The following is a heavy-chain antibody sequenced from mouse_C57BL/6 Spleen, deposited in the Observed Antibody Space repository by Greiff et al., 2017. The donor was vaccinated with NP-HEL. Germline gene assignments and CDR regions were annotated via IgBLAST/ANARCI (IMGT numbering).Heavy chain of an antibody. J-gene: IGHJ1*03. CDR3: ARGGYYYGSSWYFDV. D-gene: IGHD1-1*01. Sequence: VQLQQSGPELVKPGASVKISCKASGYSFTGYYMNWVKQSPEKSLEWIGEINPSTGGTTYNQKFKAKATLTVDKSSSTAYMQLKSLTSEDSAVYYCARGGYYYGSSWYFDVWGTGTTVTVSS. V-gene: IGHV1-42*01. CDR2: INPSTGGT. CDR1: GYSFTGYY.